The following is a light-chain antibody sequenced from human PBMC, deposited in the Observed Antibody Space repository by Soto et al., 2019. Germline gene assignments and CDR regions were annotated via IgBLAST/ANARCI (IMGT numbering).Light chain of an antibody. CDR1: ESISSTY. J-gene: IGKJ1*01. CDR2: GAS. Sequence: EIVLTQSPDTLSLSPGERATLSCRASESISSTYLSWYQQTPGQAPRLLIFGASSRATGIPDRFSGSGSGTDFTLTISRLEPEDCAVYYCQQYGISPWTFGQGTKVEI. CDR3: QQYGISPWT. V-gene: IGKV3-20*01.